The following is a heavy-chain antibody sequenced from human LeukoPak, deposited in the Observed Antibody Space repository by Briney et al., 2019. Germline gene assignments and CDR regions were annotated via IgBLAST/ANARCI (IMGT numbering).Heavy chain of an antibody. D-gene: IGHD3-10*01. Sequence: ASVKVSCKASGYTLTGYYMHWVRQAPGQGLEWMGWINPNSGGTNYAQKLQGRVTMTTDTSTSTAYMELRSLRSDDTAVYYCARDSGVWFGELHDYWGQGTLVTVSS. CDR2: INPNSGGT. V-gene: IGHV1-2*02. CDR1: GYTLTGYY. CDR3: ARDSGVWFGELHDY. J-gene: IGHJ4*02.